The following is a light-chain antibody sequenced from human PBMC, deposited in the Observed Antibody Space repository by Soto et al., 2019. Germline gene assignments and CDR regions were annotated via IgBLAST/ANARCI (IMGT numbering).Light chain of an antibody. CDR1: NRDVGSYNL. CDR3: SSYTTTSTLV. CDR2: EVR. Sequence: QSVLTQPASVSESPGQSITIACTGTNRDVGSYNLVSWYQQRPGEAPKLIISEVRNRPSGISYRFTGSKSGNTASLTISGLQAEDEADYYCSSYTTTSTLVFGGGTQLTVL. V-gene: IGLV2-14*01. J-gene: IGLJ3*02.